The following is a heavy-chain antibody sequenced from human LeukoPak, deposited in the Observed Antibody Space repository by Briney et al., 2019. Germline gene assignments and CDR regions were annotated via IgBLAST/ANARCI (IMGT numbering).Heavy chain of an antibody. CDR2: IKQDGSEK. J-gene: IGHJ5*02. CDR1: GFTFSSYW. Sequence: GGSLRLSCAVSGFTFSSYWMSWVRQAPGKGLEWVANIKQDGSEKYYVDSVKGRFTISRDNAKNSLYLQMNSLRAEDTAVYYCARDSEDWFDPWGQGTLVTVSS. CDR3: ARDSEDWFDP. V-gene: IGHV3-7*01.